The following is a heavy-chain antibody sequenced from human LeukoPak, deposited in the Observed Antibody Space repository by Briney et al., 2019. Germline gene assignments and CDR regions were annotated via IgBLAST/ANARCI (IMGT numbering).Heavy chain of an antibody. CDR1: GGTFSSYA. CDR3: ARRVAVARRDAFDI. CDR2: IIPILGIA. J-gene: IGHJ3*02. D-gene: IGHD6-19*01. V-gene: IGHV1-69*04. Sequence: GASVTVSCKASGGTFSSYAISWVRQAPGQGLEWMGRIIPILGIASYAQKFQGRVTITADKSTSTAYMELRSLRSDDTAVYYCARRVAVARRDAFDIWGQGTMVTVSS.